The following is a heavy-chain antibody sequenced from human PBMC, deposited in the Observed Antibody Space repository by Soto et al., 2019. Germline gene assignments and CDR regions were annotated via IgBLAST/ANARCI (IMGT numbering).Heavy chain of an antibody. J-gene: IGHJ5*02. V-gene: IGHV3-30*18. CDR2: VSSDGNNK. D-gene: IGHD2-2*01. Sequence: GGSLRLSCAASGFSFSNYGMHWVRQAPGKGLEWVAFVSSDGNNKYYADSVRGRFTISRDNSKNTLYLQVDSLRVDDTAVYYCAKDRVIQLLPIWPDPWGQGTLVTVSS. CDR1: GFSFSNYG. CDR3: AKDRVIQLLPIWPDP.